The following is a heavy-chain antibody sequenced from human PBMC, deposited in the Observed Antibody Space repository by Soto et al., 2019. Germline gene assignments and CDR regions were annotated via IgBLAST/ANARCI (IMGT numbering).Heavy chain of an antibody. J-gene: IGHJ4*02. Sequence: ASVKVSCKASGYTFTSSAMHWVRQAPGQRLEWMGWINAGNGNTKYSQKFQGRVTITRDTSASTAYMELSSLRPEDTAVYYCARYGYTHDAFDYWGQGTLVTVSS. CDR3: ARYGYTHDAFDY. CDR1: GYTFTSSA. V-gene: IGHV1-3*01. CDR2: INAGNGNT. D-gene: IGHD5-18*01.